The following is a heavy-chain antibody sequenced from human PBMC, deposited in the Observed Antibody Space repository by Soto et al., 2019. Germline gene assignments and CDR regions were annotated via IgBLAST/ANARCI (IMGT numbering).Heavy chain of an antibody. CDR1: GYTFTGYY. J-gene: IGHJ5*02. CDR3: ARDSSLRVLTNWFDP. D-gene: IGHD6-6*01. CDR2: INPNSGGT. Sequence: ASVKVSCKASGYTFTGYYMRWVRQAPGQGLEWMGWINPNSGGTNYAQKFQGWVTMTRDTSISTAYMELSRLRSDDTAVYYCARDSSLRVLTNWFDPWGQGTLVTVSS. V-gene: IGHV1-2*04.